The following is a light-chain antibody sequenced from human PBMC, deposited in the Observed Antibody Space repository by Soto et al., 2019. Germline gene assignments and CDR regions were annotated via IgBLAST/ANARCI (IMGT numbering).Light chain of an antibody. CDR3: QQYGSSPPNT. Sequence: EIVLTQSPGTLSLSPGEIATLSCRASQSVSSSYLAWYQQKPGQAPRLLIYGASSRATGIPDRFSGSGSGTDFTFTISRLEPEDFAVYYCQQYGSSPPNTFGQGTKLEIK. J-gene: IGKJ2*01. V-gene: IGKV3-20*01. CDR1: QSVSSSY. CDR2: GAS.